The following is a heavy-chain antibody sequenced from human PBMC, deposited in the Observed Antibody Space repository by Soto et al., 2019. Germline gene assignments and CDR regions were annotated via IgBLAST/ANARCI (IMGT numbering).Heavy chain of an antibody. J-gene: IGHJ4*02. CDR2: ISDSGVST. CDR3: AKRETYDSSGYYY. Sequence: GGSLRHSCAASGFALISRALCWFRQAPGKGLWWVSAISDSGVSTYYADSVKGRFTISRDISKNTLYLQMSRLRADDTAVYYCAKRETYDSSGYYYWGQGT. V-gene: IGHV3-23*01. D-gene: IGHD3-22*01. CDR1: GFALISRA.